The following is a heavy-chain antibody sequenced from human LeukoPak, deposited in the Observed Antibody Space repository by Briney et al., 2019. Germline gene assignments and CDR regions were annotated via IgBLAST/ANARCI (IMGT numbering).Heavy chain of an antibody. Sequence: GSLILSCAVSGFTFSDYAMTWVRQAAGKGLEWVLSISRSGDRTYYADSVKGRFTISRDNSKNMLYLQMDSLRAEDTAVYYCARDGPYSTSSTHPPWGQGTLVTVSS. V-gene: IGHV3-23*01. CDR2: ISRSGDRT. CDR1: GFTFSDYA. D-gene: IGHD6-6*01. CDR3: ARDGPYSTSSTHPP. J-gene: IGHJ5*02.